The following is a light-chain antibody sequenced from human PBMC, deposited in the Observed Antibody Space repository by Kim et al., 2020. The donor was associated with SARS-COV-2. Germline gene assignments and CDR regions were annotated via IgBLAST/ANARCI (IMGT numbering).Light chain of an antibody. CDR3: YSAADNNVV. J-gene: IGLJ2*01. Sequence: SVSPGQTARITCSGDLLAKKYARWFQQKPGQAPVLVIYKDRERPSGIPERFSGSSSGTTVTLTISGAQVEDEADYYCYSAADNNVVFGGGTQLTVL. V-gene: IGLV3-27*01. CDR1: LLAKKY. CDR2: KDR.